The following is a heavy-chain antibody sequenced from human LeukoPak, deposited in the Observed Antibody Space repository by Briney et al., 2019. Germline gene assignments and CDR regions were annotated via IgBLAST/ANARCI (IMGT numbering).Heavy chain of an antibody. D-gene: IGHD3-3*01. CDR2: ISDNGSNK. J-gene: IGHJ3*02. V-gene: IGHV3-30*18. Sequence: GGSLRLSCAASGFTFSSYGMHWVRQAPGKGLEWVAVISDNGSNKYYADSVKGRFTSSRDNSKKTLYLQMHSLRPEDRAVYYCAKVQGFFGAAYDGFDIWGLGTMVTVSS. CDR1: GFTFSSYG. CDR3: AKVQGFFGAAYDGFDI.